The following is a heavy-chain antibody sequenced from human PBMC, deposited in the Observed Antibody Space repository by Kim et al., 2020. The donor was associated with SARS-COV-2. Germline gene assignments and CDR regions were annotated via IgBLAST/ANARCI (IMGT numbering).Heavy chain of an antibody. CDR2: IYPGDSDT. V-gene: IGHV5-51*01. Sequence: GESLKISCKGSGYSFTSYWIGWVRQMPGKGLEWMGIIYPGDSDTRYSPSFQGQVTISADKSISTAYLQWISLKASDTAMYYCARPNLYYDILTGSTGGYFDLWGRGTLVTVSS. CDR3: ARPNLYYDILTGSTGGYFDL. D-gene: IGHD3-9*01. J-gene: IGHJ2*01. CDR1: GYSFTSYW.